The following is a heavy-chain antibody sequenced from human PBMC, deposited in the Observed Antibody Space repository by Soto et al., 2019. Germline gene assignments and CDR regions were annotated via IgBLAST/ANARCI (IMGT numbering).Heavy chain of an antibody. Sequence: GGSLRLSCATSGFTFSNYAMNWVRQAPGKGLEWVSGISGGGDSTYYGDSVKGRFTISRDNPKNTLYLQMNTLRVEDTAVYYCAKGRGTIFGVISTYYSYYYMNVWGKGTTVTVSS. CDR3: AKGRGTIFGVISTYYSYYYMNV. V-gene: IGHV3-23*01. CDR2: ISGGGDST. D-gene: IGHD3-3*01. CDR1: GFTFSNYA. J-gene: IGHJ6*03.